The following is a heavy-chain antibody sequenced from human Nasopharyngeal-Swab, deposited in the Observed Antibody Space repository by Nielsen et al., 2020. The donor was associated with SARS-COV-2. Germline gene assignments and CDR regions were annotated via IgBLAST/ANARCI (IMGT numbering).Heavy chain of an antibody. CDR1: GGSFSGYY. CDR2: INHTGST. CDR3: ARGRVRFQY. J-gene: IGHJ4*02. V-gene: IGHV4-34*01. Sequence: SETLSLTCAVYGGSFSGYYWSWIRQPPGKGLEWIGEINHTGSTNYNPSLKSRVTISVDTSKNQFSLKATSVTAADTAMYYCARGRVRFQYWGQGIQVTVSS. D-gene: IGHD3-3*01.